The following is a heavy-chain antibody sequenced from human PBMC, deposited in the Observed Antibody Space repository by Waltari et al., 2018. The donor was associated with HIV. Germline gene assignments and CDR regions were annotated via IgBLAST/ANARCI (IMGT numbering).Heavy chain of an antibody. D-gene: IGHD5-12*01. CDR3: ARRGDGYNLVYFDY. J-gene: IGHJ4*02. Sequence: QVQLQESGPGLVKPSETLSLTCTVSGGSISSYYWSWIRQPPGKGLEWIGYIYYSGSTNYNPSLKSRVTISVDTSKNQFSLKLSSVTAADTAVYYCARRGDGYNLVYFDYWGQGTLVTVSS. CDR2: IYYSGST. CDR1: GGSISSYY. V-gene: IGHV4-59*08.